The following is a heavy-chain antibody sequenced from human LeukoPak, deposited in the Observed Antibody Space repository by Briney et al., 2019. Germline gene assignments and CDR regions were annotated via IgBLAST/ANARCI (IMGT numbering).Heavy chain of an antibody. J-gene: IGHJ6*04. CDR2: ISGSGGST. CDR3: AELGITMIGGV. Sequence: PGGTLRLSCAASGFTFSYYGMSWVRQAPGKGLEWVSAISGSGGSTYYADSVKGRFTISRDNPKNTLYLQMNSLRAEDTAVYYCAELGITMIGGVWGKGTTVTISS. D-gene: IGHD3-10*02. V-gene: IGHV3-23*01. CDR1: GFTFSYYG.